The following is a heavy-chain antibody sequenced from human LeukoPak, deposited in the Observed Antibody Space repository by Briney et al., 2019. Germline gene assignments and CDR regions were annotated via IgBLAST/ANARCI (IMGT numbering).Heavy chain of an antibody. Sequence: ASVKVSCKASGYTFTSYGISWVRQAPGQGLEXXXXXXXXNGNTNYAQKLQGRVTMTTDTSTSTAYMELRSLRSDDTAVYYCARDGYCSGGSCSRGDAFDIWGQGTMVTVSS. J-gene: IGHJ3*02. D-gene: IGHD2-15*01. CDR3: ARDGYCSGGSCSRGDAFDI. CDR1: GYTFTSYG. CDR2: XXXXNGNT. V-gene: IGHV1-18*01.